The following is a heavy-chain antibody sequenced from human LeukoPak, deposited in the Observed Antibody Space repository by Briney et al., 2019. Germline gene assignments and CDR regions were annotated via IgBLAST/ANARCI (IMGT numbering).Heavy chain of an antibody. CDR2: ISNSGRTI. D-gene: IGHD6-13*01. CDR3: ARGDNSSTWNYSFDY. Sequence: GGSLRLSCVASGFTFSSYEMQWVRQAPGKGLEWVSYISNSGRTIHYADSAKGRFTTSRDNAKSSLFLHMNSLRAEDTAVYYCARGDNSSTWNYSFDYWAQGTLVTVSS. CDR1: GFTFSSYE. V-gene: IGHV3-48*03. J-gene: IGHJ4*02.